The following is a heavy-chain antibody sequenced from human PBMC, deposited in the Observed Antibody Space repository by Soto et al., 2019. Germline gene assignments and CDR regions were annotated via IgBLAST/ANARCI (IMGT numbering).Heavy chain of an antibody. V-gene: IGHV1-46*01. Sequence: ASVKVSCKASGYIFSSYYMHWVRQSPGQGLEWMGLINPSGDSTRYAQKFQGRVIMTRDTSTSTVYMELSSLRSEDMAVYYCAREMANDAFDLWGQGTMVTVSS. CDR3: AREMANDAFDL. J-gene: IGHJ3*01. CDR1: GYIFSSYY. CDR2: INPSGDST.